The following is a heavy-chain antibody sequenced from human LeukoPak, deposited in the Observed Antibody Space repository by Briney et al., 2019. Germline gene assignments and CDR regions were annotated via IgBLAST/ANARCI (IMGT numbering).Heavy chain of an antibody. Sequence: PGGSLRLSCAASGFTFSSYGMHWVRQAPGKGLEWVAFIRYDGSNKYYADSVKGRFTISRDNSKNTLYLQMNSLRAEDTAVYYCAKDVPAYCGGDCSVDYWGQGTLVTVSS. J-gene: IGHJ4*02. V-gene: IGHV3-30*02. D-gene: IGHD2-21*01. CDR2: IRYDGSNK. CDR1: GFTFSSYG. CDR3: AKDVPAYCGGDCSVDY.